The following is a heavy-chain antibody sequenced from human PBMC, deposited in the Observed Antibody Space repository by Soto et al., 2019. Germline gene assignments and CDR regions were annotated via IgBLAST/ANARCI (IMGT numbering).Heavy chain of an antibody. CDR3: AAVPVLRFLKWLPAYFDY. J-gene: IGHJ4*02. D-gene: IGHD3-3*01. Sequence: SVKVSCKTSGFMFTSSAVQWVRQALGQRLEWIGWLVVGSGNTHYAQHFQERVTLTRDMSTGTAYMELSSLRSEDTAVYYCAAVPVLRFLKWLPAYFDYWGQGTLVTVSS. V-gene: IGHV1-58*01. CDR1: GFMFTSSA. CDR2: LVVGSGNT.